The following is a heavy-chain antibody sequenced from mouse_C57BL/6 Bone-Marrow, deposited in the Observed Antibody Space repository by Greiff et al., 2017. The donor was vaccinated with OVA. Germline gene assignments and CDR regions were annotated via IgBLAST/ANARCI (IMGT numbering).Heavy chain of an antibody. CDR2: ISSGGSYT. CDR1: GFTFSSYG. CDR3: ARQGGYYDYDAPFDY. V-gene: IGHV5-6*01. D-gene: IGHD2-4*01. Sequence: EVQLVESGGDLVKPGGSLKLSCAASGFTFSSYGMSWVRQTPDKRLEWVATISSGGSYTYYPARVKGRFTISRDNAKNTLYLQMSSLKSEDTAMYYCARQGGYYDYDAPFDYWGQGTTLTVSS. J-gene: IGHJ2*01.